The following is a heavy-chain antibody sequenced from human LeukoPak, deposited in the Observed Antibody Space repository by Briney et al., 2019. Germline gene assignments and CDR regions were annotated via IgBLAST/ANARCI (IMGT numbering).Heavy chain of an antibody. CDR2: ISWNSGSI. Sequence: GGSLRLSCAAPGFSFSTSWMTWVRQAPGKGLEWFSGISWNSGSIGYADSVKGRFTISRDNAKNSLYLQMNGLRAEDTALYYCAKDGGSQTYYFDYWGQGTLVTVSS. D-gene: IGHD1-26*01. V-gene: IGHV3-9*01. CDR3: AKDGGSQTYYFDY. J-gene: IGHJ4*02. CDR1: GFSFSTSW.